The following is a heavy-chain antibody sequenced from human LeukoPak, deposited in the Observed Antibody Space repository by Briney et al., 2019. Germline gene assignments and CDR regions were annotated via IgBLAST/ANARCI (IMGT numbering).Heavy chain of an antibody. D-gene: IGHD6-6*01. CDR1: GFTFSSHV. Sequence: PGGSLRLSCTASGFTFSSHVMSWVRQAPGRGLEWVAVIWYDGSNKYYADSVKGRFTISRDNSKNTLYLQMNSLRAEDTAVYYCARDIEYSSSYLDYWGQGTLVTVSS. CDR3: ARDIEYSSSYLDY. CDR2: IWYDGSNK. V-gene: IGHV3-33*08. J-gene: IGHJ4*02.